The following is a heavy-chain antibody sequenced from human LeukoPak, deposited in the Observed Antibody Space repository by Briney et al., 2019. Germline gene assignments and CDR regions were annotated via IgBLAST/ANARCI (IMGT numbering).Heavy chain of an antibody. J-gene: IGHJ6*03. CDR3: ARFRGDYYYYYMDV. Sequence: QPGGSLRLSCAASGFTFSSYWLNWVRQAPGKGLEWVANIKQDGNEKYYVDSVKGRFTISRDNAKNSLYLQMNSLRAEDTAVYYCARFRGDYYYYYMDVWGKGTTVTVSS. V-gene: IGHV3-7*01. CDR1: GFTFSSYW. CDR2: IKQDGNEK.